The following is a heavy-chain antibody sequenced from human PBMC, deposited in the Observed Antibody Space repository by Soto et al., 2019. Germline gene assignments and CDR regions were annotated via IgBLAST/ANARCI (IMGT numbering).Heavy chain of an antibody. Sequence: SETLSLTCTVSGGSISSGDYYWSWIRQPPGKGLEWIGYIYYSGSTYYNPSLKSRVTISVDTSKNQFSLQLSSVTAADTAVYYCARVPYDSSGYYYDYWGQGTLVTVSS. CDR1: GGSISSGDYY. D-gene: IGHD3-22*01. CDR3: ARVPYDSSGYYYDY. J-gene: IGHJ4*02. V-gene: IGHV4-30-4*01. CDR2: IYYSGST.